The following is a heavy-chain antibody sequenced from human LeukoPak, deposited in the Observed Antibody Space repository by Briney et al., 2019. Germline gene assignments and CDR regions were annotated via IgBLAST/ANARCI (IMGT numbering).Heavy chain of an antibody. Sequence: GGSLRLTCSASGFNFRTHAMHWVRQAPGKGLEWVAMIWRGGNYKYYADSVKGRFSISRDDSRNILRLQMDSLRTEDTAVYYCAIDPPDSGWAFWSWGQGALVTVSS. D-gene: IGHD6-19*01. CDR2: IWRGGNYK. CDR1: GFNFRTHA. J-gene: IGHJ5*02. CDR3: AIDPPDSGWAFWS. V-gene: IGHV3-33*01.